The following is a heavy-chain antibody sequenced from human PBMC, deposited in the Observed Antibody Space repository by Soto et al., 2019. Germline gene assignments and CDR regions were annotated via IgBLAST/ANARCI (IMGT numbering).Heavy chain of an antibody. CDR1: VFTFTDYE. J-gene: IGHJ4*02. D-gene: IGHD3-3*02. CDR2: ISSSGSIT. CDR3: ARSPFLECN. V-gene: IGHV3-48*03. Sequence: PGWSLRLSCAVSVFTFTDYEMNWFRQAPGKGLEWISYISSSGSITYYADSVQGRFTISRDNAKNSLYLQMNSLRVEDTAVYYCARSPFLECNWAQGTLVTVSS.